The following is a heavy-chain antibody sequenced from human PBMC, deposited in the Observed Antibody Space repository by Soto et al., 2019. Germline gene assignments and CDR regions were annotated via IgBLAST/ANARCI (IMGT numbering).Heavy chain of an antibody. J-gene: IGHJ4*02. CDR2: ISSSSSYI. Sequence: AGGSLRLSCAASGFTFSSYSMNWVRQAPGKGLEWVSSISSSSSYIYYADSVKGRFTISRDNAKNSLYLQMNSLRAEDTAVYYCARDPPVRSPPVNFDYWGQGTLVTVSS. D-gene: IGHD3-10*01. CDR1: GFTFSSYS. CDR3: ARDPPVRSPPVNFDY. V-gene: IGHV3-21*01.